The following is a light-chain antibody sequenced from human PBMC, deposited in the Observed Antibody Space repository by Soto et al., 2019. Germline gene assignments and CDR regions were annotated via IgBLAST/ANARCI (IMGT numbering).Light chain of an antibody. Sequence: DIQMTQSPSSLSASIGDRVTITCRASQGIYNYLAWYQQRPGQVPKLLIYHASTLQSGVPSRFSGSGSGTDFTLTISSLQPEDVATYYCQKYYSAVFTFGPGTKV. V-gene: IGKV1-27*01. CDR3: QKYYSAVFT. CDR1: QGIYNY. J-gene: IGKJ3*01. CDR2: HAS.